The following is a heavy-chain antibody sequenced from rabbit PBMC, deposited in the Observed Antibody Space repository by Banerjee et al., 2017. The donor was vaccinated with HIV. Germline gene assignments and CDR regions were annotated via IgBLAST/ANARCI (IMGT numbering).Heavy chain of an antibody. Sequence: QEQLKESGGGLVQPGGSLKLSCKASGFDFSSYYMSWVRQAPGKGLEWIACIYTDNGSTGYASWAKGRFTISKTSSTTVTLQMTSLTAADTATYFCARTAGYIGNGDGYFALWGQGTLVTVS. CDR3: ARTAGYIGNGDGYFAL. CDR1: GFDFSSYYM. CDR2: IYTDNGST. D-gene: IGHD7-1*01. V-gene: IGHV1S45*01. J-gene: IGHJ3*01.